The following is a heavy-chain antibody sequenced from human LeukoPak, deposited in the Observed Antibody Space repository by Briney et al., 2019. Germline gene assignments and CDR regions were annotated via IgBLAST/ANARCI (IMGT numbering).Heavy chain of an antibody. J-gene: IGHJ4*02. CDR2: ISSSSSYI. CDR3: AREDGGSSTSFDY. CDR1: GFTFSSYS. Sequence: PGGSLRLSCAASGFTFSSYSMNWVRQAPGKGLGWVSSISSSSSYIYYADSVKGRFTISRDNAKNSLYLQMNSLRAEDTAVYYCAREDGGSSTSFDYWGQGTLVTVSS. D-gene: IGHD2-2*01. V-gene: IGHV3-21*01.